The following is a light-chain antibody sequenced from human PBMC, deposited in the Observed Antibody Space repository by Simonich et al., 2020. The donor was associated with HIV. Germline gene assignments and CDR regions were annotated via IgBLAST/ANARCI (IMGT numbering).Light chain of an antibody. Sequence: QSALTQPRSVSGSPGQSVTISCTGTSSDVGGYNYVSWYQQHTGKAPKLMIYDVSKRPSGVPDRFSGSKSGNTASLTISGLRAEDEADYYCSSYTNSNTWVFGGGTKLTVL. V-gene: IGLV2-11*01. J-gene: IGLJ3*02. CDR2: DVS. CDR1: SSDVGGYNY. CDR3: SSYTNSNTWV.